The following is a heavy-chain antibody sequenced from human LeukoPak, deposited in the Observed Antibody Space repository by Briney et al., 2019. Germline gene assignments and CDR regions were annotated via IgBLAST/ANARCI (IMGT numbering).Heavy chain of an antibody. Sequence: GGSLRLSCAASGFSFGDYYMTWLRQAPGKGLEWISNINSNSYTIYYADSVKGRFTISRDNAKRSLYLQMNSLRAEDTAVYYCAKEVIGSHFDFWGQGTLVTVSS. CDR2: INSNSYTI. V-gene: IGHV3-11*01. D-gene: IGHD1-26*01. CDR1: GFSFGDYY. CDR3: AKEVIGSHFDF. J-gene: IGHJ4*02.